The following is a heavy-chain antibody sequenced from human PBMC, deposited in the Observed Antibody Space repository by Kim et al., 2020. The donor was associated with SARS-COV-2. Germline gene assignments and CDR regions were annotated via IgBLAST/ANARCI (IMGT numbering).Heavy chain of an antibody. J-gene: IGHJ5*02. CDR2: IIPILGIA. CDR1: GGTFSSYA. CDR3: ARDRSGSGWFTPPHDPQNWFDP. V-gene: IGHV1-69*04. Sequence: SVKVSCKASGGTFSSYAISWVRQAPGQGLEWMGRIIPILGIANYAQKFQGRVTITADKSTSTAYMELSSLRSEDTAVYYCARDRSGSGWFTPPHDPQNWFDPWGQGTLVTVSS. D-gene: IGHD6-19*01.